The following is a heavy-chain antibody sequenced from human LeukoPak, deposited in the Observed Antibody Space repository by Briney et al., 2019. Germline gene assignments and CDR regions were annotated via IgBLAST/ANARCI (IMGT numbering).Heavy chain of an antibody. CDR2: INHSGST. V-gene: IGHV4-34*01. CDR3: ARGPHYYDSSGYRMYDY. Sequence: ETLSLTCAVYGGSFSGYYWSWIRQPPGKGLEWIGEINHSGSTNYNPSLKSRVTISVDTSKNQFSLKLSSVTAADTAVYYCARGPHYYDSSGYRMYDYWGQGTLVTVSS. CDR1: GGSFSGYY. D-gene: IGHD3-22*01. J-gene: IGHJ4*02.